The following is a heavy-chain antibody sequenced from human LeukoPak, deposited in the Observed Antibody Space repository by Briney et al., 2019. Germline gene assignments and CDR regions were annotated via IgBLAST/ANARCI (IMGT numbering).Heavy chain of an antibody. Sequence: PGGSLRLSCAASGFTFSSYRFNWVRQAPGKGLEWISYISSSTSAIYYADSVKGRFTISRDNAKNSLYLQMESLRDDDTAVYYCARERLGWYKDYWGQGTLVTVSS. J-gene: IGHJ4*02. D-gene: IGHD6-19*01. CDR3: ARERLGWYKDY. V-gene: IGHV3-48*02. CDR1: GFTFSSYR. CDR2: ISSSTSAI.